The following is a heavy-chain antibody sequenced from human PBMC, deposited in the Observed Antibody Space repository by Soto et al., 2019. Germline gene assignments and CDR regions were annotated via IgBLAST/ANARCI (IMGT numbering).Heavy chain of an antibody. J-gene: IGHJ3*02. CDR3: ATWHLQEHAYDI. Sequence: GGSLRLSCAASGFTFSSYAMHWVRQAPGKGLEWVAVISYDGSNKYYADSVKGRFTTSIDTSRTIVYLQMNSLRLDDTAVYFCATWHLQEHAYDIWGQGTTVTVS. D-gene: IGHD4-4*01. CDR2: ISYDGSNK. V-gene: IGHV3-30*14. CDR1: GFTFSSYA.